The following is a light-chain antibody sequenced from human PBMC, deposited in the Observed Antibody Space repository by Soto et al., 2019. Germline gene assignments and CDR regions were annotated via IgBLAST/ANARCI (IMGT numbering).Light chain of an antibody. J-gene: IGKJ3*01. Sequence: DIEMTQSPSSVSASVGDRVTITCRASQGISSWLAWYQQKPGQAPNLLIYGVSTLQGGVPSRFSGSGSGTDFPLTNSSLHPDDFASYYYQQAKSFPFTFGPGTTVDIK. CDR3: QQAKSFPFT. V-gene: IGKV1D-12*01. CDR1: QGISSW. CDR2: GVS.